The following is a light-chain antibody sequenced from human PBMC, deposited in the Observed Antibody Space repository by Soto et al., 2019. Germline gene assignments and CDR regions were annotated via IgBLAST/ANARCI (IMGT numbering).Light chain of an antibody. Sequence: DIQMTQSPSSLSASVGDRVTITCRASQSISSYLNWYQQKPGKAPKLLIYAASSLQSGVPSRFSGSGSGTDFTLTISSLQPEDFATYYCQRYDSASFTFGPGTKVNIK. CDR2: AAS. CDR3: QRYDSASFT. CDR1: QSISSY. V-gene: IGKV1-39*01. J-gene: IGKJ3*01.